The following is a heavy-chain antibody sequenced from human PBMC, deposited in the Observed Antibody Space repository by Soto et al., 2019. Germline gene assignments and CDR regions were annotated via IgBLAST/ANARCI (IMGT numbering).Heavy chain of an antibody. CDR1: GYTFTSYG. J-gene: IGHJ3*02. CDR3: ARDGRKLLWFGELPKPNAFDI. D-gene: IGHD3-10*01. V-gene: IGHV1-18*04. Sequence: ASVKVSCKASGYTFTSYGISWVRQAPGQGLEWMGWISAYNGNTNYAQKLQGRVTMTTDTSTSTAYMELRSLRSDDTAVYYCARDGRKLLWFGELPKPNAFDIWGQGTMVTVSS. CDR2: ISAYNGNT.